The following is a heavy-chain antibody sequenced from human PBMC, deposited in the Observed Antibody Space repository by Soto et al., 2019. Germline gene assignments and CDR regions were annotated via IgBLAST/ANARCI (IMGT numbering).Heavy chain of an antibody. CDR1: GASISSSY. D-gene: IGHD3-22*01. Sequence: PXGTLSLTCTVSGASISSSYWSWLRQSPGKGLEWIGHVHHSGNTNYNPSLKSRVTMSVDTSRNQFSVKLRSVTTADTAVYYCARGYYDSNGQSNTFDIWGQGTMVTVSS. CDR2: VHHSGNT. CDR3: ARGYYDSNGQSNTFDI. J-gene: IGHJ3*02. V-gene: IGHV4-59*01.